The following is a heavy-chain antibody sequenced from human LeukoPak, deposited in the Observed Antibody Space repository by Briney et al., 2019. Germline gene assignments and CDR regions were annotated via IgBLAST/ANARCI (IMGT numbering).Heavy chain of an antibody. CDR2: VYSGGLT. V-gene: IGHV3-66*01. D-gene: IGHD6-19*01. CDR3: VRDRWPGLGDF. CDR1: GFTVSDNY. J-gene: IGHJ6*02. Sequence: GGSLRLSCAASGFTVSDNYMSWVRQAPGKGLGWVSTVYSGGLTYYADPVKGRFTISRDNSKNTLYLQMSSLRAEDTAVYYCVRDRWPGLGDFWGQGTTVTVSS.